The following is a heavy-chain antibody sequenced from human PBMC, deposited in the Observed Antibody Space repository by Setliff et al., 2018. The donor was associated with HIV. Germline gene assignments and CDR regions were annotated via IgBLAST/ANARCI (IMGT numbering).Heavy chain of an antibody. D-gene: IGHD6-19*01. CDR1: GYTFTNYG. J-gene: IGHJ2*01. Sequence: ASVKVSCKASGYTFTNYGTSWVRQAPGQGLEWMGWISAYNGNTNYAQKLQGRVTMTTDTSTSTAYMELRSLRSDDTAVYYCARYGSGWPLWYFDLWVPETLLVTVSS. V-gene: IGHV1-18*01. CDR2: ISAYNGNT. CDR3: ARYGSGWPLWYFDL.